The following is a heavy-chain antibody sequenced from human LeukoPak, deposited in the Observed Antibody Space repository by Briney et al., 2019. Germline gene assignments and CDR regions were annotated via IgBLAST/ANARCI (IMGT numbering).Heavy chain of an antibody. V-gene: IGHV1-2*02. D-gene: IGHD3-22*01. Sequence: ASVKVSCKASGYTFTGYYMHWVRQAPGQGLEWMGWINPNSGGTNYAQKFQGRVTMTRDTSISTAYMELSRLRSGDTAVYYCARGGGSSGLQTTGYYYYGMDVWGQGTTVTVSS. CDR2: INPNSGGT. CDR1: GYTFTGYY. J-gene: IGHJ6*02. CDR3: ARGGGSSGLQTTGYYYYGMDV.